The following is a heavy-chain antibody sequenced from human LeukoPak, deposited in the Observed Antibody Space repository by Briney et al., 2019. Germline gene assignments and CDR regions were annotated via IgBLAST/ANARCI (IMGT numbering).Heavy chain of an antibody. J-gene: IGHJ6*03. CDR3: ARVLRYCSGGNCYSGGLGYMDV. CDR1: GFTFSDYC. V-gene: IGHV3-11*01. D-gene: IGHD2-15*01. Sequence: GGSLRLSCAASGFTFSDYCMSWIRQAPGKGLEWVSYISSSGNTIYYADPVKGRFTISRDNAKNSLFLQMNSLRAEDTAVYYCARVLRYCSGGNCYSGGLGYMDVWGKGTTVTISS. CDR2: ISSSGNTI.